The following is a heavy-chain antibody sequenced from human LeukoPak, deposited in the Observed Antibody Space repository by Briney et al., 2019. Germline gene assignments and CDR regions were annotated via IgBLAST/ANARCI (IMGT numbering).Heavy chain of an antibody. CDR2: ISYDGSNK. CDR1: GFTFSSYG. CDR3: ARAGSHWHYVY. V-gene: IGHV3-30*03. D-gene: IGHD3-10*01. J-gene: IGHJ4*02. Sequence: PGGSLRLSCAASGFTFSSYGMHWVRQAPGKGLEWVAVISYDGSNKYYADSVKGRFTISRDNAKNSLSLQMNNLRVEDTAVYYCARAGSHWHYVYWGQGTVVTVS.